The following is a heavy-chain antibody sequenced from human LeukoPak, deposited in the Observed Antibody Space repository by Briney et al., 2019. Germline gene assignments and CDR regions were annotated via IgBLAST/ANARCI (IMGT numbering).Heavy chain of an antibody. CDR3: AKDRYSYGSSSGDF. CDR2: ISGSGGST. CDR1: GFTVSSNY. D-gene: IGHD5-18*01. Sequence: PGGSLRLSCAASGFTVSSNYMSWVRQAPGKGLEWVPGISGSGGSTYYADSVKGRFTISRDNSKNTLYLQMNSLRAEDTAVYYCAKDRYSYGSSSGDFWGQGTLVTVSS. J-gene: IGHJ4*02. V-gene: IGHV3-23*01.